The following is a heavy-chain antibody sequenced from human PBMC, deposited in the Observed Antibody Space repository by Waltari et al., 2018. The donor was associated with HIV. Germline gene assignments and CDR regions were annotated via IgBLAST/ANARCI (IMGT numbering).Heavy chain of an antibody. J-gene: IGHJ3*02. CDR2: MYSGGST. D-gene: IGHD6-6*01. CDR1: GFSVSRNY. Sequence: EVQLVESGGGLIQPGGSLRLSCAVSGFSVSRNYMSWVRQAPGKGLGVVSVMYSGGSTYYSDSAKGRFTISRYESKNTLYLQMNSLRAEDTAVYYCARDRGSSPNDAFDIWGQGTMVTVSS. V-gene: IGHV3-53*01. CDR3: ARDRGSSPNDAFDI.